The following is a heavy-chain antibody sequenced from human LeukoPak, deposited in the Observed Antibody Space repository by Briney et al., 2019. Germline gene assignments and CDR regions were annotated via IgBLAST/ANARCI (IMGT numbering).Heavy chain of an antibody. CDR2: ISHGGST. D-gene: IGHD6-13*01. V-gene: IGHV4-34*01. J-gene: IGHJ4*02. Sequence: SETLSLTCAVYGGSFSTYYWNWVRQPPGRGLEWIGEISHGGSTNYNPSLKSRVIMSVDMSKNQFSLKVRTVTAADTAVYFFARGGYTSSWLNYWGQGTLVTVSS. CDR3: ARGGYTSSWLNY. CDR1: GGSFSTYY.